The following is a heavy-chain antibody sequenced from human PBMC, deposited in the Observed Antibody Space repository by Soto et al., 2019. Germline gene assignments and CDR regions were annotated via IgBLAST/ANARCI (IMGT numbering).Heavy chain of an antibody. J-gene: IGHJ3*01. CDR3: TRDPNGDYIGAFDF. CDR1: TFTFSTYA. CDR2: ITGSGDRT. D-gene: IGHD4-17*01. Sequence: EVHLLDSGGGLVQPGGSLRLSCAASTFTFSTYAMTWVRQAPGGGLEWVASITGSGDRTSYADSLRGRFTVSRDNSKNTLYLQMNSLRAEDTAIYYCTRDPNGDYIGAFDFWDQGTMVTVSS. V-gene: IGHV3-23*01.